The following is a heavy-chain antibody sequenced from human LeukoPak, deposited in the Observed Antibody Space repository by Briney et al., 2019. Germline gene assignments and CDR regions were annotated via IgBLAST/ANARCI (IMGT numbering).Heavy chain of an antibody. Sequence: PGGSLRLSCAASGFTFSSYDMHWVRQATGKGLEWVSAIGTAGDTYYPGSVKGRFTISRENAKNSLYLQMNSLRAGDTAVYYCARGFYGDSSYYYYYMDVWGKGPRSPSP. CDR1: GFTFSSYD. CDR2: IGTAGDT. D-gene: IGHD3-22*01. V-gene: IGHV3-13*01. J-gene: IGHJ6*03. CDR3: ARGFYGDSSYYYYYMDV.